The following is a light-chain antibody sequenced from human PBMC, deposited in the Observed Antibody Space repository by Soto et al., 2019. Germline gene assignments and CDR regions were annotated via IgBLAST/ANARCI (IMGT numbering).Light chain of an antibody. CDR3: QQRKYWPPLS. V-gene: IGKV3-11*01. CDR2: DAS. CDR1: HDIDVY. Sequence: ETVLTQSPATLSLSPGERATLSCRASHDIDVYLAWYQQRPGQAPRLLIYDASNRATGVPARFSGSGSGTDFTLTISSREPEDFAIHYCQQRKYWPPLSCAGGTGVEIK. J-gene: IGKJ4*02.